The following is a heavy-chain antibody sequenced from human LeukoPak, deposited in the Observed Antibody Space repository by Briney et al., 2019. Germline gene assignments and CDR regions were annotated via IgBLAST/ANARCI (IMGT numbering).Heavy chain of an antibody. V-gene: IGHV3-11*01. CDR1: GFTFSDYY. CDR3: ARDHGSGINYYYGMDV. CDR2: ISSSGSTI. D-gene: IGHD3-10*01. Sequence: GGSLRLSCAASGFTFSDYYMSWIRQAPGKGLEWVSYISSSGSTIYYADSVKGRFTISRDNAKNSLYLRMNSLRAEDTAVYYCARDHGSGINYYYGMDVWGQGTTVTVSS. J-gene: IGHJ6*02.